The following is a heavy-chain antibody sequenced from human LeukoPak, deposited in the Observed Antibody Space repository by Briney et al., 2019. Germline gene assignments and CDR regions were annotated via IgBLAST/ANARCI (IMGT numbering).Heavy chain of an antibody. CDR3: AKIKIVVGTFFDY. Sequence: PGGSLRLSCAASGFTFSSYWMSWVRQAPGKGLEWVANIRKDGSEKYYVDSVKGRFTISRDNAKNSLCLQMNSLRAEDTAVYYCAKIKIVVGTFFDYWGQGALVTVSS. CDR2: IRKDGSEK. D-gene: IGHD3-22*01. J-gene: IGHJ4*02. V-gene: IGHV3-7*01. CDR1: GFTFSSYW.